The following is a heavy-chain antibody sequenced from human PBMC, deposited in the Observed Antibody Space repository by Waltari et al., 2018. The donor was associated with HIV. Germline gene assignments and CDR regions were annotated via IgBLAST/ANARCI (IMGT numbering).Heavy chain of an antibody. Sequence: VRLVESGGALVRPGGVLRLSCTASGFTVGNNSMTWVRQAAGKRLRWDSHVDNDGTTVAADAVKGRFSTSRDTSKNILHLLMDSRRVDDTAVYYCAREVFYYDNSGHPGWVDPWGQGTRVAVSS. CDR2: VDNDGTT. CDR1: GFTVGNNS. CDR3: AREVFYYDNSGHPGWVDP. V-gene: IGHV3-66*01. D-gene: IGHD3-22*01. J-gene: IGHJ5*02.